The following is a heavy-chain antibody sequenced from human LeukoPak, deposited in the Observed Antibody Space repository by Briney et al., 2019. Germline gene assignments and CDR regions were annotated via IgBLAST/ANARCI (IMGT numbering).Heavy chain of an antibody. Sequence: SETLSLTCAVYGGSFSGYYWSWIRQPPGKGLEWIGEINHSGSTNYSPSLKSRVTISVDTSKNQFSLKLSSVTAADTAVYYCARDPNYYDSSGPSFDYWGLGLLVTVSS. CDR3: ARDPNYYDSSGPSFDY. CDR2: INHSGST. J-gene: IGHJ4*02. D-gene: IGHD3-22*01. V-gene: IGHV4-34*01. CDR1: GGSFSGYY.